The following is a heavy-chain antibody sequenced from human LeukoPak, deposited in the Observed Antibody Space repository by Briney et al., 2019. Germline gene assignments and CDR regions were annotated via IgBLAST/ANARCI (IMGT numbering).Heavy chain of an antibody. J-gene: IGHJ4*02. CDR2: IYYSGST. CDR3: VRSYYDILTGYYFDY. Sequence: SETLSLTCTVSGGSISSSSYYWGWIRQPPGKGLAWIGSIYYSGSTYYNPSLKSRVTISVDTSKNQFPLKLSSVTAADMAVYYCVRSYYDILTGYYFDYWGQGTLVTVSS. V-gene: IGHV4-39*01. D-gene: IGHD3-9*01. CDR1: GGSISSSSYY.